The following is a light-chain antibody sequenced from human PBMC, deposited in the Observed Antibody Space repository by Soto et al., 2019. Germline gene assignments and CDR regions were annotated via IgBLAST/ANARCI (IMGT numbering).Light chain of an antibody. CDR2: SAY. V-gene: IGKV3-20*01. CDR3: QQYGSTIT. CDR1: QNLGPLY. J-gene: IGKJ5*01. Sequence: EIVCTQSLVTVSLSPGERGTLSCRASQNLGPLYLAWFQQKSGQAPRLLIYSAYRRATGIPDRFTGSGCGTDFTLTINLLEAEESAVYYYQQYGSTITFGQGTRLEIK.